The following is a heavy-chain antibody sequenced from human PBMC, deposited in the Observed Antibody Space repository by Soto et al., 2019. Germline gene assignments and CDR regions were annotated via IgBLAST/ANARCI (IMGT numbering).Heavy chain of an antibody. D-gene: IGHD2-2*01. J-gene: IGHJ6*02. CDR1: GFTFEDYA. CDR3: AKAYCSSTSCDRYYYYGMDV. CDR2: ISWDGGST. V-gene: IGHV3-43D*04. Sequence: PGGSLRVSCAASGFTFEDYAIHWVRQVPGKGLEGVSLISWDGGSTYYADSVKGRFTISRDNSKNSLYLQMNSLRAEDTALYYCAKAYCSSTSCDRYYYYGMDVWGQGTTVPVSS.